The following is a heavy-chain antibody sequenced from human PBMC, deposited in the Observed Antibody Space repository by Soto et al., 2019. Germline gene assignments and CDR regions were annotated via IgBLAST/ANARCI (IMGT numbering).Heavy chain of an antibody. CDR2: VFYTGFT. J-gene: IGHJ4*02. CDR1: GGSISGSYYY. D-gene: IGHD3-10*01. Sequence: PSETLSLTCAVSGGSISGSYYYWGWLRQSPGKGAEWIGSVFYTGFTSYNPSLERRVAISVDTSKNQFSLKLTSVTAADTAIYFCARLVYDTRLNYMYFDFWGQGALVTVSS. CDR3: ARLVYDTRLNYMYFDF. V-gene: IGHV4-39*07.